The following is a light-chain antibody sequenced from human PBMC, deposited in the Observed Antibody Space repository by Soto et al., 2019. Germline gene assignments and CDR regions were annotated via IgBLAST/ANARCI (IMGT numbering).Light chain of an antibody. J-gene: IGLJ2*01. V-gene: IGLV2-23*01. Sequence: QSVLTQPASVSGSPGESITISCTGTSSDVGTYNLVTWYQQHPGRVPKLILYEGNKRPSGVSNRFSASKSGNTASLTISGLQAEDEADYFCCSYAPSRTLLFGGGPKVTVL. CDR3: CSYAPSRTLL. CDR2: EGN. CDR1: SSDVGTYNL.